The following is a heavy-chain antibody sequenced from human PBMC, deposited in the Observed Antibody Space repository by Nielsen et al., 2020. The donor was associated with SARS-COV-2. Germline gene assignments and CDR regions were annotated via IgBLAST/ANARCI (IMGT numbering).Heavy chain of an antibody. CDR2: IIPIFGTA. V-gene: IGHV1-69*01. J-gene: IGHJ6*03. CDR3: AIATFLYYDFWSGYSVNYYYYMDV. D-gene: IGHD3-3*01. Sequence: WVRQAPGQGLKWMGGIIPIFGTANYAQKFQGRVTITADESTSTAYMELSSLRSEDTAVYYCAIATFLYYDFWSGYSVNYYYYMDVWGKGTTVTVSS.